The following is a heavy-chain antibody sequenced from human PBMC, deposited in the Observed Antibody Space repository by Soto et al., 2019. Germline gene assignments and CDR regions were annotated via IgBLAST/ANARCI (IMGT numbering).Heavy chain of an antibody. D-gene: IGHD3-10*01. CDR3: AKKGYYPSGKINLFDS. J-gene: IGHJ4*02. V-gene: IGHV4-38-2*01. CDR2: VDHSGRT. Sequence: SETLSLTCAVSGYSINSDYYWGWIRQPPGKGLEWIGSVDHSGRTYYSPSLRSRLTIFIDTSKNQFSLRLTSVTAADTAMYFCAKKGYYPSGKINLFDSWGPGTLVTSPQ. CDR1: GYSINSDYY.